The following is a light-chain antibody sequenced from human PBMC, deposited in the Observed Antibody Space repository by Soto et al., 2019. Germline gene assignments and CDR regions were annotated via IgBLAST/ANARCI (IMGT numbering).Light chain of an antibody. CDR2: DND. Sequence: QLVLTQPPSASQTPGRRVTISCSGSTSNTGTNSVNWYQQLPGTAPKLLIYDNDQRPSGVPDRFSGSKSGTSASLAISGLQSEDEADYYCAAWDDSLNGVVFGGGTKLTVL. J-gene: IGLJ2*01. CDR1: TSNTGTNS. CDR3: AAWDDSLNGVV. V-gene: IGLV1-44*01.